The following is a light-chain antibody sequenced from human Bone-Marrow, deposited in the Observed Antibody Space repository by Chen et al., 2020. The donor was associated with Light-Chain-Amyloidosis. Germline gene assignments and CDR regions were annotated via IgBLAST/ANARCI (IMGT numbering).Light chain of an antibody. CDR3: QSADSSGTYEVI. CDR2: RDT. Sequence: SYELTQPPSVSVSPGQTARITCSGDDLPTKYAYWYHQTPGQAPVLVIHRDTERPSGISERFSGSSSGTTATLTISGVQAEDEADYHCQSADSSGTYEVIFGGGTKLTVL. J-gene: IGLJ2*01. V-gene: IGLV3-25*03. CDR1: DLPTKY.